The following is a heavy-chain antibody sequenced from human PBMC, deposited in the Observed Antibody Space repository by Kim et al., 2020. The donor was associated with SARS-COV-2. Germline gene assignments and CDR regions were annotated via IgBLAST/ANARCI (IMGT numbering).Heavy chain of an antibody. CDR1: GFTFNNYG. D-gene: IGHD2-15*01. CDR3: AKQGGIFELYTYYGMDL. CDR2: ISYEGSKK. V-gene: IGHV3-30*18. J-gene: IGHJ6*02. Sequence: GGSLRLSCAVSGFTFNNYGKHWVRQAPGKGLEWVAFISYEGSKKQYLDSLKGRFTISRDYSKNTLYLQMNSLRAEDTAVYYCAKQGGIFELYTYYGMDLWGQGTTVTVSS.